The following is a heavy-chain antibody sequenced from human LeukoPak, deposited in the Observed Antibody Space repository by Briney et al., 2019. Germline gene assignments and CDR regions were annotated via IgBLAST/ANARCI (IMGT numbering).Heavy chain of an antibody. J-gene: IGHJ4*02. V-gene: IGHV1-69*13. CDR2: IIPIFGTA. Sequence: GASVKVSCKASGGTFSSYAISWVRQAPGQGLEWMGGIIPIFGTANYAQKFQGRVTITADESTSTAYMEPSSLRSEDTAVYYCAREAPTVTTLICDYWGQGTLVTVSS. CDR1: GGTFSSYA. D-gene: IGHD4-17*01. CDR3: AREAPTVTTLICDY.